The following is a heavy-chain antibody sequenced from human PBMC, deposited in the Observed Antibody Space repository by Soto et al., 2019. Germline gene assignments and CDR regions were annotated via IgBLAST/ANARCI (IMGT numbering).Heavy chain of an antibody. D-gene: IGHD6-6*01. CDR1: GGTFTTNA. CDR3: ARGGSSELDF. Sequence: QVQLVQSGAEVKKPGSSVKVSCRASGGTFTTNAISWVRQAPGQGLEWMGAIIPMYETPYYAQKFKERVTIRAHESSSTVYMEVISLRSEDTAIYYCARGGSSELDFWGQGTLVTASS. J-gene: IGHJ4*02. CDR2: IIPMYETP. V-gene: IGHV1-69*12.